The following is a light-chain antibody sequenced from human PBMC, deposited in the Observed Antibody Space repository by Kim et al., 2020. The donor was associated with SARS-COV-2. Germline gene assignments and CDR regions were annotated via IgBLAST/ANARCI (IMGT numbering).Light chain of an antibody. CDR2: YES. CDR1: NIGRRS. V-gene: IGLV3-21*04. CDR3: QVWDPSSDHWL. Sequence: APGRTAMVTCGGNNIGRRSVPWYQQMPGQAPVLVISYESDRPSGIPERFSGSTSGSTATLTIRRVEVGDEADYYCQVWDPSSDHWLFGGGTQLTVL. J-gene: IGLJ3*02.